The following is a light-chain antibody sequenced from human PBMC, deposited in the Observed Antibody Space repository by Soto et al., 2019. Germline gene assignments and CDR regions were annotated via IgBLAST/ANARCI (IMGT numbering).Light chain of an antibody. CDR1: SSNIGSNT. CDR2: SNN. J-gene: IGLJ2*01. V-gene: IGLV1-44*01. CDR3: AAWDDSLNGVV. Sequence: QSVLTHPPSASGTPGQRVTMACSGSSSNIGSNTVNWYQQLPGTAPKLLIYSNNQRPSGVPDRFSGSKSGTSASLAISGLQSEDEADYYCAAWDDSLNGVVFGGGTKVTVL.